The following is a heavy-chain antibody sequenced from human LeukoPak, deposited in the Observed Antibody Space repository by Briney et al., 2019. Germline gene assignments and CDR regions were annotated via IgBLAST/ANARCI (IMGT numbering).Heavy chain of an antibody. CDR3: ARRKTNGDDQLVLLDWYFDL. CDR2: IYSDGTT. CDR1: GFIVSKNY. J-gene: IGHJ2*01. Sequence: PGGSLRLSCAASGFIVSKNYMNWVRQAPGKGLEWVSIIYSDGTTYYTDSVKGRFTISRDISKNTLYLQMNSLRAEDTAMYYCARRKTNGDDQLVLLDWYFDLWGRGTLVTVSS. D-gene: IGHD2-2*01. V-gene: IGHV3-53*01.